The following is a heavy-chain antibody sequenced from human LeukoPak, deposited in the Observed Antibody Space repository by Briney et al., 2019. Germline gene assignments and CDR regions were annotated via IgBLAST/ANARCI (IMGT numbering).Heavy chain of an antibody. D-gene: IGHD6-13*01. CDR2: IYTSGST. Sequence: SETLSLTCTVSGGSISSGSYYWSWIRQPAGKGLEWIGRIYTSGSTNYNPSLKSRVTISVDTSKNQFSLKLSSVTAADTAVYYCARGIAAAGTHLDYWGQGTVVTVSS. J-gene: IGHJ4*02. CDR3: ARGIAAAGTHLDY. CDR1: GGSISSGSYY. V-gene: IGHV4-61*02.